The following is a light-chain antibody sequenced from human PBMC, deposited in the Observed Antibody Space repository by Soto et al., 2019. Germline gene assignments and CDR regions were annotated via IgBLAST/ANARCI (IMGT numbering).Light chain of an antibody. Sequence: AIQLTQSPSSLSASAGDRVTITCRASQGISSALAWYQQKPGKAPKLLIYDASSLESGVPSRFSGSGSGTDFTLTISSLQPEDFATYYCQQFNNLFTFGPGTKVDIK. CDR1: QGISSA. V-gene: IGKV1D-13*01. CDR3: QQFNNLFT. CDR2: DAS. J-gene: IGKJ3*01.